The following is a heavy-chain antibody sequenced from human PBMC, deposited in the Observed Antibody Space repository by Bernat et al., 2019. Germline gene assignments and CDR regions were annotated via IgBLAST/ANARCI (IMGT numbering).Heavy chain of an antibody. CDR2: INTDGSSI. D-gene: IGHD1-26*01. CDR3: TRMYSGSHDPCNHYGMDV. J-gene: IGHJ6*02. V-gene: IGHV3-74*02. CDR1: GFTFSSYW. Sequence: VQLVESGGGVVQPGRSLRLSCAASGFTFSSYWMHWVRQAPGKGLVWVSRINTDGSSISYADSVKGRFTISRDNAKNTLYLQMNSLRAEDTAVYHCTRMYSGSHDPCNHYGMDVWGQGTTVTVSS.